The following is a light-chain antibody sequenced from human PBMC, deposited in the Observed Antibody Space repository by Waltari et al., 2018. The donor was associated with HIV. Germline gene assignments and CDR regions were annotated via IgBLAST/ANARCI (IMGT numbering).Light chain of an antibody. CDR1: SRDVGGYNH. Sequence: QSALTQPASVSGSPGQSIPISCTGTSRDVGGYNHVSCYQQHPGKTPKLMIYEVSNRPSGVSNRFSGFKSGNTASLTISGLQAEDEADYYCSSYTSSSTLVFGGGTKLTVL. CDR3: SSYTSSSTLV. CDR2: EVS. J-gene: IGLJ2*01. V-gene: IGLV2-14*01.